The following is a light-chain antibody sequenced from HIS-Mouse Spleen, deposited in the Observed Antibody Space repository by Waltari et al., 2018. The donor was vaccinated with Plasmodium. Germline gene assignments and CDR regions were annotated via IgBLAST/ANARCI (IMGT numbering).Light chain of an antibody. CDR3: QAWDSSTAV. V-gene: IGLV3-1*01. CDR2: QDS. Sequence: SYELTQPPSVSVCPGQTDSITCPGDQLGDKYACWYQQNPGQSPVLVIYQDSKRPSGIPERFSGSNSGNTATLTISGTQAMDEADYYCQAWDSSTAVFGGGTKLTVL. J-gene: IGLJ3*02. CDR1: QLGDKY.